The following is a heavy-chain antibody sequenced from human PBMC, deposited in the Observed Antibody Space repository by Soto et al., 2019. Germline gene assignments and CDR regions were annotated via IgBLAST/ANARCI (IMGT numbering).Heavy chain of an antibody. CDR2: ISYDGSNK. V-gene: IGHV3-30-3*01. Sequence: GGSLRLSCAASGFTFSSYAMHWVRQAPGKGLDWVAVISYDGSNKYYADSVKGRFTISRDNSKNTLYLQMNSLRAEDTAVYYCARGGEYDFWSGYYNYSYYGMDVWGQGTTVTVSS. CDR1: GFTFSSYA. CDR3: ARGGEYDFWSGYYNYSYYGMDV. J-gene: IGHJ6*02. D-gene: IGHD3-3*01.